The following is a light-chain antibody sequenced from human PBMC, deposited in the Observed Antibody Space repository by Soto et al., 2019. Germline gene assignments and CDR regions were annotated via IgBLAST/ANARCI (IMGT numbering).Light chain of an antibody. CDR2: DAS. Sequence: EIVMTQSPATLSVSPGERATLSCRASQSVSSNLAWYQQKPGQAPRLLIYDASARATGIPARFSGGWSGTEFTLTISSLQSEDFAVYYCQQYNTWQTFGQGTKVDIK. V-gene: IGKV3-15*01. CDR3: QQYNTWQT. J-gene: IGKJ1*01. CDR1: QSVSSN.